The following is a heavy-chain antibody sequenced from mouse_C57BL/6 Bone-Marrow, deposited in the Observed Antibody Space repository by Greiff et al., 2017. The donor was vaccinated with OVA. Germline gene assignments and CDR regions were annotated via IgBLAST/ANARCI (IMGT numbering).Heavy chain of an antibody. Sequence: EVHLVESGAELVRPGASVKLSCTASGFNIKDDYMHWVKQRPEQGLEWIGWIDPENGDTEYASKFQGKATITADTSSNTAYLQLSSLTSEDTAVYYCTSYGSSYWFAYWGQGTLVTVSA. CDR1: GFNIKDDY. V-gene: IGHV14-4*01. D-gene: IGHD1-1*01. CDR2: IDPENGDT. CDR3: TSYGSSYWFAY. J-gene: IGHJ3*01.